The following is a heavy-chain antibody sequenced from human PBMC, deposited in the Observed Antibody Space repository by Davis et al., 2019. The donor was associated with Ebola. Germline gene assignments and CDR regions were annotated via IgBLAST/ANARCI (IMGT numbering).Heavy chain of an antibody. V-gene: IGHV3-64*04. CDR3: ARASGIFGDYYFDS. CDR2: ISSNGGST. CDR1: GFTFSSYA. J-gene: IGHJ4*02. Sequence: GESLKISCAASGFTFSSYAMHWVRQAPGKGLEYVSAISSNGGSTYYADSVKGRFTISRDNAKNSVYLQMNSLRAEDTAVYYCARASGIFGDYYFDSWGQGTLVTVSS. D-gene: IGHD3-10*02.